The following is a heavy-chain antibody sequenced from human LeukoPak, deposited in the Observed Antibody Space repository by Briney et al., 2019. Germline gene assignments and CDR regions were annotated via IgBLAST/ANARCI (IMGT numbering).Heavy chain of an antibody. CDR1: GYTFTSYY. V-gene: IGHV1-18*04. D-gene: IGHD5-12*01. Sequence: ASVKVSCKASGYTFTSYYMHWVRQAPGQGLEWMGWISAYNGNTNYARKLQGRVTMTTDTSTSTAYMELRSLRSDDTAVYYCARDPPDSGYEWAFDYWGQGTLVTVSS. CDR2: ISAYNGNT. CDR3: ARDPPDSGYEWAFDY. J-gene: IGHJ4*02.